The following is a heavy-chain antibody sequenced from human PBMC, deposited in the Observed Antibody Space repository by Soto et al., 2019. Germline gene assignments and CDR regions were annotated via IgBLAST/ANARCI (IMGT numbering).Heavy chain of an antibody. V-gene: IGHV3-15*01. CDR1: GFTFSNAW. J-gene: IGHJ4*02. D-gene: IGHD5-18*01. CDR3: TTVLVDTAMVKPLHFDY. CDR2: IKSKTDGGTT. Sequence: GGSLRLSCAASGFTFSNAWMSWVRQAPGKGLEWVGRIKSKTDGGTTDYAAPVKGRFTISRDDSKNTLYLQMNSLKTEDTAVYYCTTVLVDTAMVKPLHFDYWGQGTLVTVSS.